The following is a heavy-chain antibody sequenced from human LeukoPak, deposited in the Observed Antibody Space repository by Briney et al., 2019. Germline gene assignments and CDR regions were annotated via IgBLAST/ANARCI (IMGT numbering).Heavy chain of an antibody. J-gene: IGHJ5*02. CDR2: INHSGST. CDR3: ARGRLLGYSSSWYYSGYWFDP. Sequence: PSETLTLTCTVSGGSISSYDWSWIRQPPGKGLEWIGEINHSGSTNYNPSLERRVTIFVSKSKNQFSLKLSSVTAADTAVYYCARGRLLGYSSSWYYSGYWFDPWGQGTLVTVSS. CDR1: GGSISSYD. V-gene: IGHV4-34*01. D-gene: IGHD6-13*01.